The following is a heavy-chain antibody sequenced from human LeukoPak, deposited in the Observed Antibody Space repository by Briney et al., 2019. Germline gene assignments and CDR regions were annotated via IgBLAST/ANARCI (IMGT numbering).Heavy chain of an antibody. Sequence: SETLSLTCAVYGGAFSGYYLIWIRQPPGKGPEWIGEINHRGRTNFSPSLMSRVTISVDTSKNQSSLKLSSVTAADTAVYDCARGLSLGYSHYRAWGKGTLVTDSS. CDR1: GGAFSGYY. CDR3: ARGLSLGYSHYRA. D-gene: IGHD4-11*01. CDR2: INHRGRT. J-gene: IGHJ5*02. V-gene: IGHV4-34*01.